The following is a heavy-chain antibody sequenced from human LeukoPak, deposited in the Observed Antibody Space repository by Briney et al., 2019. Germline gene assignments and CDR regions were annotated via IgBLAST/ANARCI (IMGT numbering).Heavy chain of an antibody. Sequence: GGSLRLSCAASGFTISPYWMSWVRQAPGKGLEWVANIKQDGSEKYYVDSVKGRFAISRDNAKNSVYLQMNGLRAEDTAVYYCARENTAVPGGDCWGQGTLVTVSS. CDR1: GFTISPYW. CDR2: IKQDGSEK. CDR3: ARENTAVPGGDC. D-gene: IGHD5-18*01. V-gene: IGHV3-7*01. J-gene: IGHJ4*02.